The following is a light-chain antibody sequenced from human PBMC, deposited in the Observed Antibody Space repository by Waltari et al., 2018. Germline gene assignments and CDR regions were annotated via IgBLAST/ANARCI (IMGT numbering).Light chain of an antibody. CDR2: QNS. J-gene: IGLJ2*01. CDR1: TLGYKY. CDR3: QAWDSNTLI. V-gene: IGLV3-1*01. Sequence: SYELIQLPSVSVSPGQTARITCPGDTLGYKYTCWYQQKPGQSPVLVIYQNSKRPSGIPERFSASKSGNTATLTISGTQAMDEAVYYCQAWDSNTLIFGGGTYLTVL.